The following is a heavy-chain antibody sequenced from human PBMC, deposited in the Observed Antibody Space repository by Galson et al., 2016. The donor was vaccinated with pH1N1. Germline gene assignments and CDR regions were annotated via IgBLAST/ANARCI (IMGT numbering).Heavy chain of an antibody. CDR2: IKQDGSDE. CDR3: ARDSGGNLDY. V-gene: IGHV3-7*01. CDR1: GFTFSTYW. D-gene: IGHD2-8*02. Sequence: SLRLSCAASGFTFSTYWMAWVRQAPGKGLEWVANIKQDGSDENYVDSVKGRFTISRDNAKNSLFLQVNSLRVEDTAVYYCARDSGGNLDYWGQGILVTVSS. J-gene: IGHJ4*02.